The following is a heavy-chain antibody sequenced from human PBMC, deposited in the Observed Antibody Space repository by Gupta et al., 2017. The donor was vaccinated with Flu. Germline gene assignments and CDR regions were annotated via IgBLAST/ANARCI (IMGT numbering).Heavy chain of an antibody. CDR3: ARLPSQWKSYAFDI. CDR1: GGTISSSDHY. CDR2: VYYTGPA. Sequence: QLPLQESGPGLVEPSGTLSRMCIVSGGTISSSDHYWAWIRQPPGQGLEWIGSVYYTGPAFYNPSLKGRVSISVDTSRNQFSLKLPSVTAADTALYFCARLPSQWKSYAFDIWGQGTMVTVSS. D-gene: IGHD6-19*01. J-gene: IGHJ3*02. V-gene: IGHV4-39*01.